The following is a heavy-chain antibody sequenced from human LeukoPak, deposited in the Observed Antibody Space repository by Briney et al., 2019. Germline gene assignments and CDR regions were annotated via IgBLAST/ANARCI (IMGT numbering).Heavy chain of an antibody. J-gene: IGHJ4*02. CDR2: FDPEKGET. Sequence: EASVKVSCKVSGYTLTELSMHWVRQAPGKGFEWMGRFDPEKGETIYAQKFQGRVTMTEDTSTDTAYMELSSLRTEDTAVYYCATEGYYDSSGCYSDYWGQGTLVTVSS. CDR1: GYTLTELS. CDR3: ATEGYYDSSGCYSDY. D-gene: IGHD3-22*01. V-gene: IGHV1-24*01.